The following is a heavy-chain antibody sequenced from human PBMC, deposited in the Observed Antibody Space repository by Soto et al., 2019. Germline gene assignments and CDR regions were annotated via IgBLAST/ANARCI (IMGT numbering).Heavy chain of an antibody. J-gene: IGHJ6*02. V-gene: IGHV4-39*01. Sequence: QLQLQESGPGLVKPSETLSLTCTVSGGSISSSGHYWGWVRQPPGKGLEWIGTIHYSGDASYNPSLKSRCSISVDTSKSQFSLKLSSVTAADTALYYCSRHYCSGGSCYYYGMDVWGQGTTVTVSS. D-gene: IGHD2-15*01. CDR3: SRHYCSGGSCYYYGMDV. CDR2: IHYSGDA. CDR1: GGSISSSGHY.